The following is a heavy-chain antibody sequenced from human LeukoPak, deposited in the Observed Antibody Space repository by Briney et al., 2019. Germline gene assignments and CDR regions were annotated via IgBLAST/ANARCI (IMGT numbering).Heavy chain of an antibody. CDR3: ARIGYSSSWDY. CDR1: GFSLRTSGMR. J-gene: IGHJ4*02. CDR2: IDWDDDK. V-gene: IGHV2-70*04. D-gene: IGHD6-13*01. Sequence: SGPALVNPTQALTLTCTFSGFSLRTSGMRVSWIRQPPGKALEWLALIDWDDDKFYSTSLKTRLTISKDTSKNQVVLTMTNMDPVDTATYYCARIGYSSSWDYWGQGTLVTVSS.